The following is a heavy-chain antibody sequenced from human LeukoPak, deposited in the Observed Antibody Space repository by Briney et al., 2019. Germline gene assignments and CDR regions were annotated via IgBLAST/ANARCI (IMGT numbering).Heavy chain of an antibody. CDR2: ISGSGGST. CDR3: ANSGYCSSSSCYNGAFDI. D-gene: IGHD2-2*02. J-gene: IGHJ3*02. CDR1: GFTFSSYA. Sequence: GSLRLSCAASGFTFSSYAMSWVRQAPGKGLEWVSAISGSGGSTYYADSVKSRFTISRDNSKNTLYLQMNSLRAEDTAVYYCANSGYCSSSSCYNGAFDIWGQGTMVTVSS. V-gene: IGHV3-23*01.